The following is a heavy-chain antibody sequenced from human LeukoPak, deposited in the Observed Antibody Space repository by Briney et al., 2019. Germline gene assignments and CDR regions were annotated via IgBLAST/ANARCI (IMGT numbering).Heavy chain of an antibody. V-gene: IGHV3-23*01. D-gene: IGHD5-24*01. CDR3: AKGRDGYPYPAYHYFDY. J-gene: IGHJ4*02. CDR2: ISGSGDST. Sequence: GGSMRLSCAASGFTFSSYAMSWVRQAQGKGLEWDSTISGSGDSTSYAESVKGRFTISRDNSKNTVYLQINSLRAEDTAVYYCAKGRDGYPYPAYHYFDYWCQGTLVTVSS. CDR1: GFTFSSYA.